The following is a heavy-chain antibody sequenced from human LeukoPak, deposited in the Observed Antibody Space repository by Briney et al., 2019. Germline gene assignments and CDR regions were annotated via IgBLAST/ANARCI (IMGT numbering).Heavy chain of an antibody. D-gene: IGHD3-10*01. CDR1: GFTFSDYY. Sequence: GGSLRLSCAASGFTFSDYYMSWIRQAPGKGLEWVSHISSFSNFRSYADSVKGRFTISRDNAKNSLYLQVNSLRAEDTAVYYCARERILYYGSGSYSTHWFDYWGQGTLVTVSS. CDR2: ISSFSNFR. J-gene: IGHJ4*02. CDR3: ARERILYYGSGSYSTHWFDY. V-gene: IGHV3-11*05.